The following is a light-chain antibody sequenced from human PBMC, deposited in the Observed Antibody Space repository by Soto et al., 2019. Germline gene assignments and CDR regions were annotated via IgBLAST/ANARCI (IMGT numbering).Light chain of an antibody. Sequence: QSVLTQPPSVSGAPGQRVTISCTGSSSNIGADYDVHWYRQLPGPAPKVLIYGNSVRPSGVPDRFSGSKSGTSASLAIIGFQVEDEGDSYCQSYVSTLSPWVFGGGTKLTVL. CDR1: SSNIGADYD. J-gene: IGLJ3*02. V-gene: IGLV1-40*01. CDR3: QSYVSTLSPWV. CDR2: GNS.